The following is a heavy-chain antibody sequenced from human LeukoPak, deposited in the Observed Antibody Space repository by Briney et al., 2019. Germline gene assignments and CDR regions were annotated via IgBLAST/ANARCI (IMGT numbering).Heavy chain of an antibody. Sequence: GGSLRLSCAASGFTFSSYAMHWVRQAPGKGLEWVAVIPYDGSIKYCADSVKGRFTISRDDSKNTLYLQMNSLRDEDTAVYYCAREDYWGQGTLVTVSS. CDR3: AREDY. CDR1: GFTFSSYA. J-gene: IGHJ4*02. V-gene: IGHV3-30-3*01. CDR2: IPYDGSIK.